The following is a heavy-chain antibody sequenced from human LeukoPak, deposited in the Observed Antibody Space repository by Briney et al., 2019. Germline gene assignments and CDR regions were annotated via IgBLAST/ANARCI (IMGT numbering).Heavy chain of an antibody. J-gene: IGHJ4*02. Sequence: ASVKVSCKASGYTFTSYYMHWVRQAPGQGLEWMGIINPSGGSTSYAQKFQGRVTMTRDTSKSTVYMELSSLRSEDTAVYYCARDTAPYSSGWYDGEGIFDYWGQGTLVTVSS. CDR2: INPSGGST. CDR3: ARDTAPYSSGWYDGEGIFDY. CDR1: GYTFTSYY. V-gene: IGHV1-46*01. D-gene: IGHD6-19*01.